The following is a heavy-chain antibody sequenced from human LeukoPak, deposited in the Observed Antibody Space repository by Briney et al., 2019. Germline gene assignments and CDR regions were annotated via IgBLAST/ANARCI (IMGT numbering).Heavy chain of an antibody. V-gene: IGHV3-21*01. CDR3: ARDNYYDSSGLGY. J-gene: IGHJ4*02. CDR1: GFTFSSYS. D-gene: IGHD3-22*01. Sequence: GESLRLSCAASGFTFSSYSMNWVRQAPGKGLEWVSSISSSSSYIYYADSVKGRFTISRHNAKNSLYLQMNSLRAEDTAVYYCARDNYYDSSGLGYWGQGTLVTVSS. CDR2: ISSSSSYI.